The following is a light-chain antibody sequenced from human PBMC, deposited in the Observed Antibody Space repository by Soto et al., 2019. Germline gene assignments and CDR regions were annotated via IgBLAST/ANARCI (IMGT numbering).Light chain of an antibody. V-gene: IGKV3-20*01. CDR1: QSVRSN. CDR2: GAS. CDR3: QQYGSSPWT. J-gene: IGKJ1*01. Sequence: ERVMTQSPATLSVSPGERATLSCRASQSVRSNLAWYQQKPGQAPRLLIYGASSRATGIPDRFSGSGSGTDFTLTISRLEPEDFAVYYCQQYGSSPWTFGQGTKVDIK.